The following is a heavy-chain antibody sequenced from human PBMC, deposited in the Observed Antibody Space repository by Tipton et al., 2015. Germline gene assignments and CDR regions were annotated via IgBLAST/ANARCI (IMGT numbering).Heavy chain of an antibody. D-gene: IGHD3-9*01. CDR1: GGSIRSGGHY. V-gene: IGHV4-31*03. J-gene: IGHJ4*02. CDR2: NYYSGSS. CDR3: ACQDYDSLTRDYQTVDY. Sequence: TLSLTCTVSGGSIRSGGHYWGWLRQHPGKGLEWIGYNYYSGSSYYNPSLKSRITISVDTSKNQFSLRLTSVSAADTAVYYCACQDYDSLTRDYQTVDYWGQGILVTVSS.